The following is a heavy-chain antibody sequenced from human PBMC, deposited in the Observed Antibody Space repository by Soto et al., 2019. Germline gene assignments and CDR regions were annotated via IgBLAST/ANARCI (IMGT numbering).Heavy chain of an antibody. J-gene: IGHJ6*02. Sequence: PSQTLSLTCAISGDSVSSIAAAWSWIRQSPSRGLEWLGRTKYRSKWYTEYAASVKSRININPDTSKNQFSLQLNYVNTDDTAVYYCAREGWATIPDPYNYATDVWGQGTKGTVSS. CDR3: AREGWATIPDPYNYATDV. D-gene: IGHD6-19*01. V-gene: IGHV6-1*01. CDR1: GDSVSSIAAA. CDR2: TKYRSKWYT.